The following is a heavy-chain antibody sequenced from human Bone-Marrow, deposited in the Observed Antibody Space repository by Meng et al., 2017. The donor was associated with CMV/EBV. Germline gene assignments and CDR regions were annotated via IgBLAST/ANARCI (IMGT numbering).Heavy chain of an antibody. CDR1: GFTFSSYG. D-gene: IGHD3-3*01. Sequence: GESLKISCAASGFTFSSYGMHWVRQAPGKGLEWVAFIRYDGSNKYYADSVKGRFTISRDNSKNTLYLQMNGLRAEDTAVYYCAKDEDAGYYDFWSGYYTWGQGTLVTVSS. J-gene: IGHJ5*02. V-gene: IGHV3-30*02. CDR2: IRYDGSNK. CDR3: AKDEDAGYYDFWSGYYT.